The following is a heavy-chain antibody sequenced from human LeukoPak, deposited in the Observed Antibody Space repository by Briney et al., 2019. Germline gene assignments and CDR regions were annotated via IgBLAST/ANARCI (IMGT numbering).Heavy chain of an antibody. D-gene: IGHD3-9*01. CDR2: IYTSGST. J-gene: IGHJ4*02. Sequence: PSETLSLTCTVSGGSISSYYWSWIRQPAGKGLEWIGRIYTSGSTNYNPSLKSRVTMSVDTSKNQFSLKLSSVTAADTAVYYCARDSDILTGSSFDYRGQGTLVTVSS. CDR1: GGSISSYY. V-gene: IGHV4-4*07. CDR3: ARDSDILTGSSFDY.